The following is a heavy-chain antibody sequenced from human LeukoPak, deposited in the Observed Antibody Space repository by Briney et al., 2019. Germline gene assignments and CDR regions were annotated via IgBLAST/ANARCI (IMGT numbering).Heavy chain of an antibody. CDR2: IYYSGST. D-gene: IGHD3-3*01. V-gene: IGHV4-39*01. CDR3: ARQGGRLRFLEWLFSGLDY. J-gene: IGHJ4*02. CDR1: GGSISSSSYS. Sequence: PSETLSLTCTVSGGSISSSSYSWGWVRQPPGKGLEWLGSIYYSGSTYYNPSLKSRVTISVDTSKNQFSLKLSSVTAADTAVYYCARQGGRLRFLEWLFSGLDYWGQGTLVTVSS.